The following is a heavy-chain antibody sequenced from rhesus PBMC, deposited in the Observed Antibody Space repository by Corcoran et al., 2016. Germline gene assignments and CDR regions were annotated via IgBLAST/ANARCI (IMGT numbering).Heavy chain of an antibody. CDR3: ARGGTGGLDS. CDR2: IYANSARP. J-gene: IGHJ6*01. Sequence: QVKLQQWGEGLVKPSETLSLTCAVYGGSISAYHYWSWIRQPPGKGLEWNGYIYANSARPNNNPSRKKRVTISKDKTKIQFSMKLTSVTAADRAVYYWARGGTGGLDSWGQGVVVTVSS. D-gene: IGHD1-1*01. CDR1: GGSISAYHY. V-gene: IGHV4-73*01.